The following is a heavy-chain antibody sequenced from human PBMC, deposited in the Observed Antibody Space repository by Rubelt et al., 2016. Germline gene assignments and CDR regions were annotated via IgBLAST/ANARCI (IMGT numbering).Heavy chain of an antibody. Sequence: EVQLVQSGAEVKKPGESLKISCKGSGYSFTSYWIGWVRQMPGKGLEWMGIIYPGDSDTRYSPSFQGQATSAADKSISTALLQWSSLKAADTAMYYCASLSSSSHDAFDIWGQGTMVTVSS. CDR2: IYPGDSDT. CDR3: ASLSSSSHDAFDI. V-gene: IGHV5-51*01. CDR1: GYSFTSYW. J-gene: IGHJ3*02. D-gene: IGHD6-6*01.